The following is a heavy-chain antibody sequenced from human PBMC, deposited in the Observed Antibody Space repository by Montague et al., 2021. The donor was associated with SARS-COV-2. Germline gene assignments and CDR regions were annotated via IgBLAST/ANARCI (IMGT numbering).Heavy chain of an antibody. J-gene: IGHJ4*02. V-gene: IGHV4-4*02. CDR3: ARTGYSSGWHSFDY. Sequence: SETLSLTCVVSGGSISSINWWSWVRQPPGKGLEWIGEIYHSGSTNYNPSLKSRVIISVDKSKNQFSLELSSVTAADTAVYYCARTGYSSGWHSFDYWGQGTLVTVPS. CDR1: GGSISSINW. CDR2: IYHSGST. D-gene: IGHD6-19*01.